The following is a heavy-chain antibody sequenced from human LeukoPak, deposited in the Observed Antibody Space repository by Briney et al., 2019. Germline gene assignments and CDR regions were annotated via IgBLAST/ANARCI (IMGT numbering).Heavy chain of an antibody. J-gene: IGHJ4*02. V-gene: IGHV1-46*01. CDR3: ARGDMAVYYFDY. CDR2: INPSGVST. Sequence: ASVNVSCKASGYTFPSYFMHWVRQAPGQGLEWMGIINPSGVSTSYAQKFQGRVTMTRDTSTSTVYMELSSLRSEDTAVYYCARGDMAVYYFDYWGQGTLVTVSS. D-gene: IGHD2-15*01. CDR1: GYTFPSYF.